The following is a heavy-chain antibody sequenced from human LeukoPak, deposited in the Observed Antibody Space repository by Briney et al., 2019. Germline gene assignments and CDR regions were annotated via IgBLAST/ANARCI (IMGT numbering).Heavy chain of an antibody. CDR2: IDPSDSYT. CDR1: GSCFTSYW. CDR3: ARHHQGYSYGYGFDY. D-gene: IGHD5-18*01. Sequence: GESLKISCKGSGSCFTSYWISWVRQIHGKGLEWLGRIDPSDSYTNYSPSFQGHVTISADKSISTAYLQWSSLKASDTAMYYCARHHQGYSYGYGFDYWGQGTLVTVSS. J-gene: IGHJ4*02. V-gene: IGHV5-10-1*01.